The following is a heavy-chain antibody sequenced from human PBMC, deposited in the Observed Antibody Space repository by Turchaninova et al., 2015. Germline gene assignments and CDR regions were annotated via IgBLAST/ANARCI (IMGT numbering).Heavy chain of an antibody. Sequence: QVQLQESGPGLVKPSAPLSLTCPVSGGPVSRGNSYWFWIRQPPGKGPEWIGFINYEGSTNYNPSLKSRVTISVDTSTNQFSLRLTSVTAADTAVYYCARDPIHWGQGTPVTVSS. CDR3: ARDPIH. J-gene: IGHJ4*02. V-gene: IGHV4-61*01. CDR2: INYEGST. CDR1: GGPVSRGNSY. D-gene: IGHD2-2*02.